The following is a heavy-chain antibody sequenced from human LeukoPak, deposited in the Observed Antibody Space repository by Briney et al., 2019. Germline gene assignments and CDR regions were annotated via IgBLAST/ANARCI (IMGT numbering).Heavy chain of an antibody. CDR3: AGLSTYYYDSSGYYPTY. V-gene: IGHV3-9*01. J-gene: IGHJ4*02. Sequence: GGSLRLSCAASGFTFDDYAMHWVRQTPGRGLEWVSGISWDSSAIGYVDSVRGRFTISRDNAKNTLYLQMNSLRAEDTAVYYCAGLSTYYYDSSGYYPTYWGQGTLVTVSS. CDR2: ISWDSSAI. CDR1: GFTFDDYA. D-gene: IGHD3-22*01.